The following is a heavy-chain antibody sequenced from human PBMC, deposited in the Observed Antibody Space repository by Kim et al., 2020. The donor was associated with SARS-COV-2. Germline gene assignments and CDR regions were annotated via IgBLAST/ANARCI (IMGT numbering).Heavy chain of an antibody. Sequence: NTGHAQNFQGRVTWTRNMSTNTLYMELSSLRSDDTAVYYCARGAAFDPWGQGTLVTVSS. J-gene: IGHJ5*02. CDR2: NT. V-gene: IGHV1-8*01. CDR3: ARGAAFDP. D-gene: IGHD2-15*01.